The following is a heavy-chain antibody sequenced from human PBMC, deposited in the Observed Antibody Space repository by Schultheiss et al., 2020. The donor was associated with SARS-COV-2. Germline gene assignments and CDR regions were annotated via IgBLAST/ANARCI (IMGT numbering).Heavy chain of an antibody. Sequence: SETLSLTCAVYGGSLSGYYWSWIRQPPGKGLEWIGYIYYSGSTNYNPSLKSRVTISVDTSKNQFSLKLSSVTAADTALYHCARGPLYAGYYYGMDVWGQGTTVTVSS. CDR1: GGSLSGYY. J-gene: IGHJ6*02. D-gene: IGHD5/OR15-5a*01. CDR2: IYYSGST. V-gene: IGHV4-59*12. CDR3: ARGPLYAGYYYGMDV.